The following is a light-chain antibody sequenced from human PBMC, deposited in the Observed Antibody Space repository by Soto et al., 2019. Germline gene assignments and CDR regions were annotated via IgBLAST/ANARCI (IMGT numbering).Light chain of an antibody. CDR3: QQSFSVPIT. CDR1: QSIAGY. V-gene: IGKV1-39*01. CDR2: SAS. Sequence: DIQMTQSLSSLSASVGDRVTITCRASQSIAGYLSWYQQRPGKAPKFLIYSASSLQRGVPSRFSGSGSGTDFSLTINGLQPEDFATYFCQQSFSVPITFGQGTRLEIK. J-gene: IGKJ5*01.